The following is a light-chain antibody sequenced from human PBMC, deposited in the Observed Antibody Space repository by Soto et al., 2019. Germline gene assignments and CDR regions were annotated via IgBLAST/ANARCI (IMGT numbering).Light chain of an antibody. CDR2: TAS. J-gene: IGKJ2*01. Sequence: IHLTQSPSFLSASVGDRVTITCRASEGISNFLAWYQQKPGKAPELLIYTASTLRSGVPSRFSGSGSGTEFTLTISSLQHEDFATFYCQQLHTYPYTFGQGTRLDI. CDR1: EGISNF. V-gene: IGKV1-9*01. CDR3: QQLHTYPYT.